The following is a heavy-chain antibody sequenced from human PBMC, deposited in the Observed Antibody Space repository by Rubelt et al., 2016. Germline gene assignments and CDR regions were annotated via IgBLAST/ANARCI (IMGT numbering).Heavy chain of an antibody. Sequence: QVQLQESGPGLVKPSETLSLTCTVSGGSISSYYWSWIRQPAGKGLEWIGEINHSGSTNYNPSLKSLFTISVATSKHQFSLEATAVYTTQSATYGDAYQKEGRDYWGQGTLVTVSS. D-gene: IGHD2-15*01. CDR2: INHSGST. V-gene: IGHV4-59*01. CDR3: AYQKEGRDY. CDR1: GGSISSYY. J-gene: IGHJ4*02.